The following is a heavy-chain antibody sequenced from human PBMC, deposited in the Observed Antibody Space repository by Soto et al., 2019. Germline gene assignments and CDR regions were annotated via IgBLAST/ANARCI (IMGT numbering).Heavy chain of an antibody. CDR3: ARRGFMGATTIDY. CDR1: GGSISSGGYS. V-gene: IGHV4-30-2*03. Sequence: SETLSLTCAVSGGSISSGGYSWSWIRQPPGKGLEWIGYIYYSGSTYYNPSLKSRVSISVDTSKNQFSLKLSSATAADTAVYYCARRGFMGATTIDYWGQGTLVTVSS. D-gene: IGHD1-26*01. J-gene: IGHJ4*02. CDR2: IYYSGST.